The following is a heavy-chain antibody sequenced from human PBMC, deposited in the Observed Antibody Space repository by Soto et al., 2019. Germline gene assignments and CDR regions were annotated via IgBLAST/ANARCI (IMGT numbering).Heavy chain of an antibody. D-gene: IGHD2-15*01. CDR1: GGSISSSSYY. CDR3: ARHTPAISISDH. CDR2: IYYSGST. Sequence: QLQLQESGPGLVKPSETLSLTCTVSGGSISSSSYYWGWIRQPPGKGLEWIGSIYYSGSTYYNPSLKCRVTLSVDTAKNQCPLMLSSVPAADTAVYYCARHTPAISISDHWGQGTLVTVSS. V-gene: IGHV4-39*01. J-gene: IGHJ4*02.